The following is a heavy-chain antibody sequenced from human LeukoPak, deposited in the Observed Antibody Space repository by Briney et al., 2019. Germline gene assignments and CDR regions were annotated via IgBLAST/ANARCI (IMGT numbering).Heavy chain of an antibody. CDR1: GYSFTSYW. CDR3: ASPLSGLRGYGMDV. V-gene: IGHV5-10-1*01. Sequence: GESLKISCKGSGYSFTSYWISWVRQMRGKGLEWMGRIDPSDSYTNYSPSFQGHVTISADKSISTAYLQWSSLKASDTAMYYCASPLSGLRGYGMDVWGKGTTVTVSS. D-gene: IGHD2-15*01. J-gene: IGHJ6*04. CDR2: IDPSDSYT.